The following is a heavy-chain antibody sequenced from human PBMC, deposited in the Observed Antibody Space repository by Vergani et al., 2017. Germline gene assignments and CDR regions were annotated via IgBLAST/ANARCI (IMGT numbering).Heavy chain of an antibody. J-gene: IGHJ6*03. D-gene: IGHD2-2*01. Sequence: EVQLVESGGGLVKPGGSLRLSCAASGFTFSSYSMNWVRQAPGKGLEWVSSISSSSSYIYYADSVKGRFTISRDNAKNSLYLQMNSLRAEDTAVYYCARDALGYSSSTSCPRPCYYYMDVWGKGTTVTVSS. CDR2: ISSSSSYI. CDR3: ARDALGYSSSTSCPRPCYYYMDV. V-gene: IGHV3-21*01. CDR1: GFTFSSYS.